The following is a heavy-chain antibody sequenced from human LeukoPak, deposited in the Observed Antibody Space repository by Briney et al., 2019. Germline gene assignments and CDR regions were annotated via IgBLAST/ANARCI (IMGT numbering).Heavy chain of an antibody. V-gene: IGHV3-7*04. J-gene: IGHJ4*02. CDR2: INQAGSEE. CDR3: ERMPRRYFDC. Sequence: GGSLRLSCTVSGYTTRRVGMASGRQAPGKGLEWVANINQAGSEEYYVESERGRFFISRDNAENSLYLQMNSLTAEVKAVSYCERMPRRYFDCWGQGTLVTVSS. D-gene: IGHD2-2*01. CDR1: GYTTRRVG.